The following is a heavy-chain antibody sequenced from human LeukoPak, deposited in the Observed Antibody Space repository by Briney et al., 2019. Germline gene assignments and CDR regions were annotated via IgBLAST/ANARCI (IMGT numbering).Heavy chain of an antibody. V-gene: IGHV1-18*01. CDR2: ISAYNGNT. D-gene: IGHD2-8*01. J-gene: IGHJ4*02. Sequence: ASVKVSCKASGYTFTSYGISWVRQAPGQGLEWMGWISAYNGNTNYAQKLQGRVTMTTDTSTSTAYMELRSLGSDDTAVYYCARVIVLMVYATPDGPFDYWGQGTLVTVSS. CDR1: GYTFTSYG. CDR3: ARVIVLMVYATPDGPFDY.